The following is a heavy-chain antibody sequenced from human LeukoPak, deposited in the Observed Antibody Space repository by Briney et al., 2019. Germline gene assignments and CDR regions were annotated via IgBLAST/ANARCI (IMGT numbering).Heavy chain of an antibody. V-gene: IGHV1-2*02. CDR3: ARGDEWELASDF. D-gene: IGHD1-26*01. CDR1: GYPFSGQY. CDR2: IKPNSGDT. Sequence: ASVKVSCKPSGYPFSGQYINWVRHAPGQGLEWMGWIKPNSGDTNYAQKFQGRLTMTRDTTISTVYMELNSLTSDDTAVYYCARGDEWELASDFWGQGTLITVSS. J-gene: IGHJ4*02.